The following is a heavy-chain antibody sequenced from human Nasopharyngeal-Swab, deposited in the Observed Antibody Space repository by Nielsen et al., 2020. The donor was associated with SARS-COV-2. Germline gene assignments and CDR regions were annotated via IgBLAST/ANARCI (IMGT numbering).Heavy chain of an antibody. Sequence: ASVKVSCKASGYTFIHHDIHWVRQSTGQGLEWMGWMSPNSGNTGYAQKFQGRVTMTRNTSTSTAYLELSSLRSEDTAVYYCARGGSSLGANLEDPWGQGTLVIVSS. J-gene: IGHJ5*02. CDR3: ARGGSSLGANLEDP. CDR2: MSPNSGNT. D-gene: IGHD3-10*01. V-gene: IGHV1-8*01. CDR1: GYTFIHHD.